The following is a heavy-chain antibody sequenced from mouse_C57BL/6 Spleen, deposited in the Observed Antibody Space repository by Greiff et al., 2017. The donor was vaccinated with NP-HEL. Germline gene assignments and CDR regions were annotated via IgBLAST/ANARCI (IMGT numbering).Heavy chain of an antibody. Sequence: EVQLQQSGPELVKPGASVKISCKASGYTFTDYYMNWVKQSHGKSLEWIGDINPNNGGTSYNQKFKGKATLTVDKSSSTAYMELRSLTSEDSAVYYCAISTMVTRGGFDYWGQGTTLTVSS. CDR3: AISTMVTRGGFDY. CDR2: INPNNGGT. CDR1: GYTFTDYY. D-gene: IGHD2-2*01. V-gene: IGHV1-26*01. J-gene: IGHJ2*01.